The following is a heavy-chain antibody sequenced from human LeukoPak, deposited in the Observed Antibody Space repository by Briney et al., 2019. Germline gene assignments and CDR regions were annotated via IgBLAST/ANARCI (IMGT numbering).Heavy chain of an antibody. CDR2: IIPIFGTA. D-gene: IGHD3-10*01. CDR3: AREGYYYGSGSYEGYFDY. Sequence: SVKVSCKASGGTFRSYAISWVRQAPGQGLEWMGGIIPIFGTANYAQKFQGRVTITTDESTSTAYIELSSLRSEDTAVYYCAREGYYYGSGSYEGYFDYWGQGTLVTVSS. J-gene: IGHJ4*02. CDR1: GGTFRSYA. V-gene: IGHV1-69*05.